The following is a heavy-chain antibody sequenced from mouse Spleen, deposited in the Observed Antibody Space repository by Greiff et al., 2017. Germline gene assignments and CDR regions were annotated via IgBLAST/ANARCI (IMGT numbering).Heavy chain of an antibody. CDR3: ARNYRYDRGYFDV. CDR1: GYSFTGYY. V-gene: IGHV1-42*01. CDR2: INPSTGGT. Sequence: EVQLQQSGPELVKPGASVKISCKASGYSFTGYYMNWVKQSPEKSLEWIGEINPSTGGTTYNQKFKAKATLTVDKSSSTAYMQLKSLTSEDSAVYYCARNYRYDRGYFDVWGAGTTVTVSS. J-gene: IGHJ1*01. D-gene: IGHD2-14*01.